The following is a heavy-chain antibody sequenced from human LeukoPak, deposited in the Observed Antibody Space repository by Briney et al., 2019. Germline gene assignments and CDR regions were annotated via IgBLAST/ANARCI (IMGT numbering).Heavy chain of an antibody. D-gene: IGHD1-1*01. CDR1: GLNFGSYW. J-gene: IGHJ3*02. CDR3: ARGGLNALEAFDI. Sequence: GGSLRLSCAASGLNFGSYWMNWVRQAPGIGLEWVANINQAGSGKYYADSVRGRFTISRDNAKNTLYLQMNSLRAEDTAVYYCARGGLNALEAFDIWGQGTLVTVCS. V-gene: IGHV3-7*02. CDR2: INQAGSGK.